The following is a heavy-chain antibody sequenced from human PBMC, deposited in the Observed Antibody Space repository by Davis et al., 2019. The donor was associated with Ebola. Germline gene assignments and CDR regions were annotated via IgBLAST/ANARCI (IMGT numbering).Heavy chain of an antibody. CDR1: GFTFSSYS. CDR3: AKDWEDIVVVPAARSYYYYGMDV. J-gene: IGHJ6*02. V-gene: IGHV3-48*01. CDR2: ISSSSSTI. Sequence: GGSLRLSCAASGFTFSSYSMNWVRQAPGKGLEWVSYISSSSSTIYYADSVKGRFTISRDNSKNTLYLQMNSLRAEDTAVYYCAKDWEDIVVVPAARSYYYYGMDVWGQGTTVTVSS. D-gene: IGHD2-2*01.